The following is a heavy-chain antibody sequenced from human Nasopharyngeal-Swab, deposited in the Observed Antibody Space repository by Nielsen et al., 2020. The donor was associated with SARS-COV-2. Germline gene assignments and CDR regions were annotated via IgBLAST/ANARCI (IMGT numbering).Heavy chain of an antibody. CDR2: ISSSGSTI. J-gene: IGHJ5*02. Sequence: GESLKISCAASGLTFSSYEMNWVRQAPGKGLEWVSYISSSGSTIYYADSVKGRFTISRDNAKNSLYLQMNSLRAEDTAVYYCARGWGIAARSGWFDPWGQGTLVTVSS. D-gene: IGHD6-6*01. V-gene: IGHV3-48*03. CDR1: GLTFSSYE. CDR3: ARGWGIAARSGWFDP.